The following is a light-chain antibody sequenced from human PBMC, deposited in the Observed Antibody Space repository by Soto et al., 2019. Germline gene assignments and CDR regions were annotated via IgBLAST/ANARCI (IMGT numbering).Light chain of an antibody. CDR1: SSEVGSYNL. J-gene: IGLJ7*01. CDR3: CSYAGSSTLV. CDR2: EGR. V-gene: IGLV2-23*01. Sequence: QSALTQPASVSGSPGQTITISCIGISSEVGSYNLVSWYQQYPDKAPKLMIYEGRKRPSGVSNRFSGSKSGNTASLTISGLQAEDEADYYCCSYAGSSTLVFGGGTQLTVL.